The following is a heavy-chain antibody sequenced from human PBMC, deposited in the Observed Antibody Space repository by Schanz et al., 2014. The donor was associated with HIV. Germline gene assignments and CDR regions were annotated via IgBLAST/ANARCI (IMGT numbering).Heavy chain of an antibody. CDR3: ATLEGITATTTDY. Sequence: QVQLVQSGAEVKKPGSSVKVSCKASGGTFMTYAISWVRQAPGQGLEWMGGIIPIFGTATYAQKFQGRVTMTRDTSISTAYMDLSRLRSDDTAVYYCATLEGITATTTDYWGQGTLVTVSS. CDR1: GGTFMTYA. J-gene: IGHJ4*02. V-gene: IGHV1-69*06. CDR2: IIPIFGTA. D-gene: IGHD1-7*01.